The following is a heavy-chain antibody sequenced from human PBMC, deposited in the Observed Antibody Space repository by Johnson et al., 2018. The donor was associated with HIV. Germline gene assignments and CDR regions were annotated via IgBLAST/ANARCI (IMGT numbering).Heavy chain of an antibody. CDR1: GFTFTNAW. CDR2: IQSKTDGGAT. J-gene: IGHJ3*02. D-gene: IGHD6-6*01. V-gene: IGHV3-15*01. Sequence: VQLVESGGGLVKPGGSLRLSCAASGFTFTNAWMSWVRQAPGKGLEWIGRIQSKTDGGATDYAAPVKGRFTISRDNAKNSLYLQMNSLRAEDTAVYYCASSIPPYSSSSVAFDIWGQGTMVTVSS. CDR3: ASSIPPYSSSSVAFDI.